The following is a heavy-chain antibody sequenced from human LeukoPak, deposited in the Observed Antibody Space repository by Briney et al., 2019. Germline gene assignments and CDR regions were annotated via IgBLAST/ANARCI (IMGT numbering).Heavy chain of an antibody. V-gene: IGHV3-74*01. Sequence: GGSLRLSCAASGFTFSSYWMHWVRQAPGKGLVWVSYINSDGSSTSYADSVKGRFTISRDNAKNTLYLQMNSLRAEDTAVYYCAKAPQIVAPYYMDVWGKGTTVTVSS. D-gene: IGHD5-12*01. CDR2: INSDGSST. CDR3: AKAPQIVAPYYMDV. CDR1: GFTFSSYW. J-gene: IGHJ6*03.